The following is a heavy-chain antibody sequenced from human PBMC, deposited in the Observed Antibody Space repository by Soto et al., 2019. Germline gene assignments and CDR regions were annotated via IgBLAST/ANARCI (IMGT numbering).Heavy chain of an antibody. CDR2: VYARGAT. CDR1: VASITSHY. V-gene: IGHV4-59*10. CDR3: ARSAGDDLFYYGMEL. D-gene: IGHD4-17*01. Sequence: SETLSLTCSVSVASITSHYWSWIRHSAGEGLQWIGRVYARGATNYNPSLKSRVTISGDTSKNQFSLKLTSVTAADTAVYYCARSAGDDLFYYGMELLGHGTTVIVSS. J-gene: IGHJ6*02.